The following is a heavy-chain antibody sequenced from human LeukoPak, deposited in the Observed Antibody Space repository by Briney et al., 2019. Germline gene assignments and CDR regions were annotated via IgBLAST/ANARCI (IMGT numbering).Heavy chain of an antibody. Sequence: ASVKVSCKASGYIFIDYEINWVRQAAGQGLEWMGWMNPKNGDTGYEQKFQGRVTITRDSSISTVYMELSSLRFEDTALYYCARGRYMDVWGKGTTVTVSS. CDR1: GYIFIDYE. J-gene: IGHJ6*03. CDR2: MNPKNGDT. V-gene: IGHV1-8*03. CDR3: ARGRYMDV.